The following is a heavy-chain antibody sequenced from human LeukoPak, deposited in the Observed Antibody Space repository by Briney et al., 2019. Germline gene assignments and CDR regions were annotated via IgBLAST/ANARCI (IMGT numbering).Heavy chain of an antibody. CDR2: INWNGGST. J-gene: IGHJ6*03. Sequence: PGGSLRLSCAASGFTFDDYGMSWVRQAPGKGLEWVSDINWNGGSTGYADSVKGRFIISRDNAKNSLYLQMNNLRAEDTALYYCARSRDIVDPYYYYMDVWGKGTTVIVSS. CDR3: ARSRDIVDPYYYYMDV. CDR1: GFTFDDYG. V-gene: IGHV3-20*04. D-gene: IGHD2-15*01.